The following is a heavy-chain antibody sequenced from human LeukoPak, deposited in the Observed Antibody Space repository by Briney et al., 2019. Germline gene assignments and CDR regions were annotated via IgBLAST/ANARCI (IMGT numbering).Heavy chain of an antibody. CDR3: AREGYPPYYFDF. V-gene: IGHV4-59*12. CDR2: IYHTGTT. Sequence: SETLSLTCTISGGSISSYYWNWIRQSPGKGLEWIGYIYHTGTTNYNPSLRSRVTLSIQTSKKLFSLNLRSVTAADTAVYYCAREGYPPYYFDFWGLGTLVTVSS. D-gene: IGHD5-18*01. CDR1: GGSISSYY. J-gene: IGHJ4*02.